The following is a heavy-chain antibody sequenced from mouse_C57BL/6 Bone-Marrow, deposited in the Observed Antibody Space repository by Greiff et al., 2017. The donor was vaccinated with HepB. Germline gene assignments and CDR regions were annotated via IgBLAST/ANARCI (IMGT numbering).Heavy chain of an antibody. CDR3: ARLFFTTVVATRD. CDR1: GYTFTSYW. V-gene: IGHV1-72*01. D-gene: IGHD1-1*01. Sequence: QVQLQQPGAELVKPGASVKLSCKASGYTFTSYWMHWVKQRPGRGLVWIGRIDPNSGGTKYNEKFKSKATLTVDKPSSTAYMQLSSLTSEDSAVYYCARLFFTTVVATRDWGQGTTLTVSS. J-gene: IGHJ2*01. CDR2: IDPNSGGT.